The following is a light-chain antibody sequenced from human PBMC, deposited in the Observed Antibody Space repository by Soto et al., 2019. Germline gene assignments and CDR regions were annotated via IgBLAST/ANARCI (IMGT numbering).Light chain of an antibody. Sequence: DIQMTQSPSSRSASVGDRVTITCRASQSISSYLNWYQQKPGKAPKLLIYAASSLQSGVPSRFSGSGSGTDFTLTISSLQPEDFATYYCQQSYSTPPFFGQGTKLEIK. J-gene: IGKJ2*01. V-gene: IGKV1-39*01. CDR3: QQSYSTPPF. CDR2: AAS. CDR1: QSISSY.